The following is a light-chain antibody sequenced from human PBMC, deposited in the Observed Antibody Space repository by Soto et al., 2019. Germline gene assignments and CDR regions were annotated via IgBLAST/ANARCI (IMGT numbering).Light chain of an antibody. CDR2: DAS. Sequence: DIQMTQSPSTLSASVGDRVTITCRASQSISSWLAWYQQKPGKAPKLLIYDASSLESGVPSRFSGSGSGTEFTLTISSLQPDDFATYYCQQYNSPYTFGQGTKLEIQ. CDR3: QQYNSPYT. CDR1: QSISSW. V-gene: IGKV1-5*01. J-gene: IGKJ2*01.